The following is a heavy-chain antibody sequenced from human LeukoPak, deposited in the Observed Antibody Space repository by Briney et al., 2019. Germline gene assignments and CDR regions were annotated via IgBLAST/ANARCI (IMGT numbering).Heavy chain of an antibody. V-gene: IGHV1-69*13. J-gene: IGHJ6*02. D-gene: IGHD6-19*01. CDR2: IIPIFGTA. CDR3: AKAVAGWIYYYGMDV. CDR1: GGTFSSYA. Sequence: EASVKVSCKASGGTFSSYAISWVRQAPGQGLEWMGGIIPIFGTANYAQKFQGRVTITADESTSTAYMELSSLRSEDTAVYYCAKAVAGWIYYYGMDVWGQGTTVTVSS.